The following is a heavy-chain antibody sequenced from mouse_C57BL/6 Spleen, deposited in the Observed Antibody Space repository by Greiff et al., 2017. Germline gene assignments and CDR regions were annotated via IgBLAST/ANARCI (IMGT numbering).Heavy chain of an antibody. CDR3: ARDPHYYGSPYAMDY. CDR1: GFTFSSYA. Sequence: EVQLVESGGGLVKPGGSLKLSCAASGFTFSSYAMSWVRQTPEKRLEWVATISDGGSYTYYPDNVKGRFTISRDNAKNNLYLQMSHLKSEDTAMYYCARDPHYYGSPYAMDYWGQGTSVTVSS. CDR2: ISDGGSYT. V-gene: IGHV5-4*01. D-gene: IGHD1-1*01. J-gene: IGHJ4*01.